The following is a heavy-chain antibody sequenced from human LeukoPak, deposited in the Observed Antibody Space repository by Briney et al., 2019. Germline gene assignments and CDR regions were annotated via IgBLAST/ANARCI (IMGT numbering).Heavy chain of an antibody. J-gene: IGHJ3*02. CDR1: GFTVSSNY. Sequence: GGSLRLSCAASGFTVSSNYMSWVRQAPGKGLEWASVIYSGGSTYYADSVKGRFTISRDNSKNTLYLQMNGLRAEDTAIFYCAKSLFTSATGTGRAFHIWGQGTRVTVSS. V-gene: IGHV3-53*01. CDR2: IYSGGST. CDR3: AKSLFTSATGTGRAFHI. D-gene: IGHD1-1*01.